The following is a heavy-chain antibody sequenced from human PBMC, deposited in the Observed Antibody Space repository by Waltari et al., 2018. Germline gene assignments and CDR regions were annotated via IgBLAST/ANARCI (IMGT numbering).Heavy chain of an antibody. CDR2: IKQDGSEK. D-gene: IGHD3-16*02. J-gene: IGHJ4*02. V-gene: IGHV3-7*01. CDR1: GGSIISGDYY. Sequence: VQLQESGPGLVKPSQTLSLTCTVSGGSIISGDYYWSWVRQAPGKGLEWVANIKQDGSEKYYVDSVKGRFTISRDNAKNSLYLQMNSLRAEDTAVYYCAREGRVVIVDYWGQGTLVTVSS. CDR3: AREGRVVIVDY.